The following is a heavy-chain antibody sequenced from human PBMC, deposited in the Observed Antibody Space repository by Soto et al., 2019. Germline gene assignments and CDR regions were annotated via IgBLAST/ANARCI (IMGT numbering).Heavy chain of an antibody. Sequence: QVQLVQSGAEVKKPGSSVKVSCKASGETFGFYLINWVRQAPGLGLEWMGRVNPILSMSNYAQKCQGRVTMTAEKSTSTAYMELRSLRSEDTAFYYCATSYGSGYRAFDYWGQGALVTVSS. CDR1: GETFGFYL. J-gene: IGHJ4*02. CDR2: VNPILSMS. V-gene: IGHV1-69*02. CDR3: ATSYGSGYRAFDY. D-gene: IGHD3-10*01.